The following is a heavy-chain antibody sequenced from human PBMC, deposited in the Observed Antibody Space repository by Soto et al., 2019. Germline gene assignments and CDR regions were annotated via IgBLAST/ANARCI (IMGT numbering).Heavy chain of an antibody. D-gene: IGHD2-15*01. CDR2: VYSSGTT. V-gene: IGHV4-4*07. CDR3: ARDIASYSYGEDY. J-gene: IGHJ4*02. Sequence: SETLSLTCTVSGGSINSYWWSWIRQPAGKGLEWIGRVYSSGTTDYNPSLNSRATMSVETSKNQFSLKLSSVTAADTAVYYCARDIASYSYGEDYWGQGIPVTVSS. CDR1: GGSINSYW.